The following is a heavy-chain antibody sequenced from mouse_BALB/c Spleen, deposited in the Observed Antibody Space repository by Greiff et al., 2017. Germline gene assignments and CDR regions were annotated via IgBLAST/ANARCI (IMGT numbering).Heavy chain of an antibody. J-gene: IGHJ4*01. CDR1: GYSITSDYA. CDR2: ISYSGST. V-gene: IGHV3-2*02. CDR3: ARLDY. Sequence: EVKLMESGPGLVKPSQSLSLTCTVTGYSITSDYAWNWIRQFPENKLEWMGYISYSGSTSYNPSLKSRISITRDTSKNQFFLQLNSVTTEDTATYYCARLDYWGQGTSVTVSA.